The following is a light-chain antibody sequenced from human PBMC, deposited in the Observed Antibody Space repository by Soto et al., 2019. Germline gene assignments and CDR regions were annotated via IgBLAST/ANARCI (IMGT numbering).Light chain of an antibody. Sequence: QSALTQPASVSGSPGQSITISCTGTSSDVGSYNLVSWYQQHPGKAPKLMIYEVSKRPSGVSNRFSGSKSGNTASLTISGLQAEVGADYYCCSYAGSSTFVFGTGTKVTV. CDR1: SSDVGSYNL. V-gene: IGLV2-23*02. CDR2: EVS. CDR3: CSYAGSSTFV. J-gene: IGLJ1*01.